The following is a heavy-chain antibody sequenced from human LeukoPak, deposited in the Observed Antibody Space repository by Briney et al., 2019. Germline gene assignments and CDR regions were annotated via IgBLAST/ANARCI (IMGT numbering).Heavy chain of an antibody. D-gene: IGHD5-18*01. CDR1: GFTFSSYW. V-gene: IGHV3-74*01. Sequence: GGSLRLSCAASGFTFSSYWIHWVRQAPGKGLAWVSRINTDGSTTNYADSVKGRFTISRDNAKNTLYLQMNSLRAEDTAMYYCARSEVDTAFGNDYWGQGTLVTVSS. J-gene: IGHJ4*02. CDR2: INTDGSTT. CDR3: ARSEVDTAFGNDY.